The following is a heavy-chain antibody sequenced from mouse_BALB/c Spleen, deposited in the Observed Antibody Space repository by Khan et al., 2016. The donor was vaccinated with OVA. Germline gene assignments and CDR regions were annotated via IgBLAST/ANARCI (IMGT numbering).Heavy chain of an antibody. Sequence: QVQLQQSGAELVKPGASVKLSCKASDYTFTSYYMCWLKQRPGQGLEWIGEINPSNGGTNFNENFKSKATLTVDKSSSTAYMQLSSLTSVVSAVYYCTRRGTARATLWFAYWGQGTLVTVSA. CDR2: INPSNGGT. D-gene: IGHD3-2*01. V-gene: IGHV1S81*02. J-gene: IGHJ3*01. CDR3: TRRGTARATLWFAY. CDR1: DYTFTSYY.